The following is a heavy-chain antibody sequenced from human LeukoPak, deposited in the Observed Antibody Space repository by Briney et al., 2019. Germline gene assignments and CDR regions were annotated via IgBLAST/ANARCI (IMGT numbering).Heavy chain of an antibody. J-gene: IGHJ3*02. CDR2: IRFDGSNK. V-gene: IGHV3-30*02. Sequence: GGPLRLSCAASGFTFSTYGMHWVRQAPGKGLEWVTFIRFDGSNKYYADSVQGRFTISRDNSKNTLYLQMNSLRAEDTAVYYCAKDMSGYYAFDIWGQGTMVTVSS. CDR3: AKDMSGYYAFDI. CDR1: GFTFSTYG. D-gene: IGHD3-3*01.